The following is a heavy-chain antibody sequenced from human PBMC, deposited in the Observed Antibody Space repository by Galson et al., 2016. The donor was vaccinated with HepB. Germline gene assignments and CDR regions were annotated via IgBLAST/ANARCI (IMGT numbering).Heavy chain of an antibody. CDR2: IYRGDST. CDR3: ASGHSTLVYSAYSNWGMDV. J-gene: IGHJ6*02. CDR1: GFTASNPY. Sequence: SLRLSCAASGFTASNPYMTWVRQAPGKGLEWVSVIYRGDSTHYADSVKGRFTVSRDNSKNTVYLQMSSLRAEDTAVYYCASGHSTLVYSAYSNWGMDVWGQGTPVTVSS. D-gene: IGHD5-12*01. V-gene: IGHV3-66*01.